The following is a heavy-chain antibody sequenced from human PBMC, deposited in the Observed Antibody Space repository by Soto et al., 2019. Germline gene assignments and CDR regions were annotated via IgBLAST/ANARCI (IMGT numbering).Heavy chain of an antibody. Sequence: ASLQVSWDSCGGAFRSYAMICVRPAPGQGLEWMGGIMPIFGTANYAQKFQGRVTITADESTSTAYMELSSLRSEDTAVYYCACYGSGSYYPYYYGMDVWGQETRVTVSS. CDR1: GGAFRSYA. CDR2: IMPIFGTA. D-gene: IGHD3-10*01. CDR3: ACYGSGSYYPYYYGMDV. J-gene: IGHJ6*02. V-gene: IGHV1-69*01.